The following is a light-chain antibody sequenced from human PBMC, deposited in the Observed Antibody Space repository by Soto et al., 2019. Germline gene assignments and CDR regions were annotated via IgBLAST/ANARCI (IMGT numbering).Light chain of an antibody. V-gene: IGKV1-9*01. Sequence: IQYTHSLSSLSASVGDRVTITCRASQGIDSYLAWYQQRPGKVPQLLIYETSILQSGVSSRFSGSGSGTDFTLTITRLEPEDFAVYFCLRYSSSQWTFGQGTRVEIK. CDR1: QGIDSY. CDR2: ETS. CDR3: LRYSSSQWT. J-gene: IGKJ1*01.